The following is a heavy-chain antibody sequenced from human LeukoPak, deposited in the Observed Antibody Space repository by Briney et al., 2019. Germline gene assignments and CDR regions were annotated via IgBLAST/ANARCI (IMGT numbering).Heavy chain of an antibody. V-gene: IGHV3-23*01. CDR1: GFISSSYA. CDR3: AKDRHNCNDYFDY. CDR2: ISGSGGST. J-gene: IGHJ4*02. D-gene: IGHD1-1*01. Sequence: GGSLSLSCAASGFISSSYARSWVRQAPGKGREWVGAISGSGGSTYYADSVKGRFTISRDNSKNTLYLQMNSLRAEDAAVYYCAKDRHNCNDYFDYWGQGTLVTVSS.